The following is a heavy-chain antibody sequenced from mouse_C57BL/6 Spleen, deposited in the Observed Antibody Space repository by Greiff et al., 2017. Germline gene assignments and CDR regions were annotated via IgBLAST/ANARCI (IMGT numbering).Heavy chain of an antibody. J-gene: IGHJ1*03. CDR1: GYTFTSYW. CDR3: ARRVYYGSSDWYFDV. Sequence: QVQLQQPGAELVRPGTSVKLSCKASGYTFTSYWMHWVKQRPGQGLEWIGVIDPSDSYTNYNQKFKGKATLTVDTSSSTAYMQLSSLTSEDSAVYYCARRVYYGSSDWYFDVWGTGTTVTVSS. V-gene: IGHV1-59*01. D-gene: IGHD1-1*01. CDR2: IDPSDSYT.